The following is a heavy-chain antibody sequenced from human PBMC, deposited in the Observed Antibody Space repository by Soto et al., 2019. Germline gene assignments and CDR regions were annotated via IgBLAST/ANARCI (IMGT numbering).Heavy chain of an antibody. Sequence: QVQLVQSGAEVKKPGSSVKVSCKASGGTFSSYAISWVRQAPGQGLEWMGGIIPIFGTANYAQKFQGRVTSTADESTSSAYMELSSRGSEGTAVYYCARSRYYDILTGYYPPRYYYYGMDVWGQGTTVTVSS. CDR1: GGTFSSYA. D-gene: IGHD3-9*01. J-gene: IGHJ6*02. CDR3: ARSRYYDILTGYYPPRYYYYGMDV. V-gene: IGHV1-69*01. CDR2: IIPIFGTA.